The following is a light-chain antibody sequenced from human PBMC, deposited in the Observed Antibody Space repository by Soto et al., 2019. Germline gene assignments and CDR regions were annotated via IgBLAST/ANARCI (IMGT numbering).Light chain of an antibody. CDR3: CSYTTSNTRQIV. J-gene: IGLJ1*01. Sequence: QSALTQPASVSGSPGQSITISCTGTSSDVGGYNYVSWYQQHPGKAPKFMIYDVSNRPSGVSNRVSGSKSGNTASLTISGLQAEDEADYYCCSYTTSNTRQIVFGTGTKVTVL. CDR2: DVS. CDR1: SSDVGGYNY. V-gene: IGLV2-14*01.